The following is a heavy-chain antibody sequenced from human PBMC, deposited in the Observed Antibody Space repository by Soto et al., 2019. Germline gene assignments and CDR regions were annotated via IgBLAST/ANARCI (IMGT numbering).Heavy chain of an antibody. D-gene: IGHD5-18*01. CDR1: GGSVSSGSYY. J-gene: IGHJ4*02. CDR2: IYYSGST. V-gene: IGHV4-61*01. Sequence: SETLSLTCTVSGGSVSSGSYYWSWIRQPPGKGLEWIGYIYYSGSTNYNPSLKSRVTISVDTSKNQFSLKLSSVTAADTAVYYCARALVDTAMVTHFDYWGQGTLVTVSS. CDR3: ARALVDTAMVTHFDY.